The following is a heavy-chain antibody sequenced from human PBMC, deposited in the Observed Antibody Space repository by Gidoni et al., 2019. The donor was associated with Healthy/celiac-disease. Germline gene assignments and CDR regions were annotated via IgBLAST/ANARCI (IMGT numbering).Heavy chain of an antibody. Sequence: QVPLVESGGGLVKPGGSLRLSCAASGFTFSDYYMSWIRQDPGKGLEWVSYMSSSSSYTNDADSVKGRFTISRDNAKNSLYLQMNSLRAEDTAVYYCAREERGAQDAFDIWGQGTMVTVSS. J-gene: IGHJ3*02. CDR1: GFTFSDYY. V-gene: IGHV3-11*05. CDR3: AREERGAQDAFDI. CDR2: MSSSSSYT. D-gene: IGHD1-1*01.